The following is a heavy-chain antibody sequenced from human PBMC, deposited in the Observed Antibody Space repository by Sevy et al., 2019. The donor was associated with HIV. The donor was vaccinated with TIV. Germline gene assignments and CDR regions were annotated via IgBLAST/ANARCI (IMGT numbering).Heavy chain of an antibody. J-gene: IGHJ3*02. D-gene: IGHD3-3*01. CDR1: GFTFSSYE. V-gene: IGHV3-48*03. Sequence: GGSLRLSCAASGFTFSSYEMNWVRQAPGKGLEWVSYISSSGSTIYYADSVKGRFTISRDNAKNSLYLQMNSLRAEDTAVYYCVRETITILGMGGAFDIWGQGTMVTVSS. CDR3: VRETITILGMGGAFDI. CDR2: ISSSGSTI.